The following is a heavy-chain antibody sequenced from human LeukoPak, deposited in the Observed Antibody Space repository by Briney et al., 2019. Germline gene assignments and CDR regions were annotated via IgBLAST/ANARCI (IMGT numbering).Heavy chain of an antibody. CDR2: INHSGST. CDR1: GGSFSGYY. CDR3: ARFTVIAEDAFDI. D-gene: IGHD2/OR15-2a*01. J-gene: IGHJ3*02. Sequence: SETLSLTCAVYGGSFSGYYWSWIRQPPGKGLEWIGEINHSGSTNYNPSLKSRVTISVDTSKNQFSLKLSFVTAADTAVYYCARFTVIAEDAFDIWGQGTMVTVSS. V-gene: IGHV4-34*01.